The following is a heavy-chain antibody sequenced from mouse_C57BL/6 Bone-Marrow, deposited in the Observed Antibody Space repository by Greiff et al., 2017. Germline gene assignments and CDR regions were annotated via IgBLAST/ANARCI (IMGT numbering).Heavy chain of an antibody. J-gene: IGHJ2*01. D-gene: IGHD1-1*01. Sequence: QVQLQQPGAELVRPGSSVKLSCKASGYTFTSYWMHWVKQRPIQGLEWIGNIDPSDSETHYNQKFKDKATLTVDKSSSTAYMQLSSLTSEDSAVCYCARRGYGSSLDDWGQGTTLTVSS. CDR3: ARRGYGSSLDD. V-gene: IGHV1-52*01. CDR2: IDPSDSET. CDR1: GYTFTSYW.